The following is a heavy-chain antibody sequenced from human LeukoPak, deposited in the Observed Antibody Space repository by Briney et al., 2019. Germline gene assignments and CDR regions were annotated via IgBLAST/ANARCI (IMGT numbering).Heavy chain of an antibody. CDR3: ARQTVGGGLLDWFDP. D-gene: IGHD2-15*01. Sequence: PSETLSLTCTVSAGSISSSRYYWGWIRQPPGKGLQWITTIYYSGTTYYNPSLKSRVTISVDTSKNLFSLRLISVTAADTAVYYCARQTVGGGLLDWFDPWGQGTLVPVSS. J-gene: IGHJ5*02. V-gene: IGHV4-39*01. CDR2: IYYSGTT. CDR1: AGSISSSRYY.